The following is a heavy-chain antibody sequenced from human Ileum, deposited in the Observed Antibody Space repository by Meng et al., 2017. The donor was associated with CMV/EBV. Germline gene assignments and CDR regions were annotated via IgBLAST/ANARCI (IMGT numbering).Heavy chain of an antibody. D-gene: IGHD6-13*01. Sequence: QWQLPGSGQGLVASSETRSLTCTVTGGSISSGTYYWAWIRQSPGKGLEWIGSIYYSGSTYDNPSLKSRVTMSVDTFKNQFSLKLTSVTAADTAVYYCAGDWGPYSSRGYFDPWGQGTLVTVSS. CDR2: IYYSGST. V-gene: IGHV4-39*07. CDR1: GGSISSGTYY. CDR3: AGDWGPYSSRGYFDP. J-gene: IGHJ5*02.